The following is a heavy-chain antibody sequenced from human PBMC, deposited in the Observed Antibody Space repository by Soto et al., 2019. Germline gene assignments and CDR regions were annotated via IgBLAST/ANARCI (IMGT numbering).Heavy chain of an antibody. J-gene: IGHJ6*03. V-gene: IGHV3-23*01. CDR3: AKDRARIAARPLYYYYMDV. CDR1: GFTFSSYA. CDR2: ISGSGGST. Sequence: GGSLRLSCAASGFTFSSYAMSWVRQAPGKGLEWVSAISGSGGSTYYADSVKGRFTISRDNSKNTLYLQMNSLRAEDTAVYYCAKDRARIAARPLYYYYMDVWGKGTTVTVSS. D-gene: IGHD6-6*01.